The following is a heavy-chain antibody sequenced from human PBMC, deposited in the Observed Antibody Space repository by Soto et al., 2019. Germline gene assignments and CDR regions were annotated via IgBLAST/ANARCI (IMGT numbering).Heavy chain of an antibody. CDR3: AKTRRGRFCSSSWGGVDFDY. Sequence: QVQLVECGGGVVQPGRSLRLSCAASGFTFSSYGMHWVRQAPGKGLEWVAVISYDGSNKYYADSVKGRFTISRDNSKNTLYLQMNSLRAEDTAVYYCAKTRRGRFCSSSWGGVDFDYWGHASLVTVSS. CDR1: GFTFSSYG. V-gene: IGHV3-30*18. D-gene: IGHD6-13*01. CDR2: ISYDGSNK. J-gene: IGHJ4*01.